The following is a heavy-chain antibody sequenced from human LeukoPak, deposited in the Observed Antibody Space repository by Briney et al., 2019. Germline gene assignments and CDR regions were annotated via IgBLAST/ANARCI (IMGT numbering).Heavy chain of an antibody. J-gene: IGHJ4*02. CDR3: AKGYCGADCSFDY. V-gene: IGHV3-11*01. CDR1: GFTFSDYY. CDR2: ISSSGSTI. Sequence: PGGSLRLSCAASGFTFSDYYMSWIRQAPGKGLEWVSYISSSGSTIYYADSVKGRFTISRDNAKNSLYLQMNSLRAEDTALYYCAKGYCGADCSFDYWGQGTLVTVSS. D-gene: IGHD2-21*02.